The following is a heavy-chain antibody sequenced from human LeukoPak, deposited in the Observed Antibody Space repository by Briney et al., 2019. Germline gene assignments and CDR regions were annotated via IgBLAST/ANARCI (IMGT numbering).Heavy chain of an antibody. CDR2: IYYSGST. CDR3: ASYGSGSEDAFDI. Sequence: SETLSLTCTVSGGSISSYYWSWLRQPPGTGLEWIGYIYYSGSTNYNPSLKSRVTISVDTSKNQFSLKLSSVTAADTAVYYCASYGSGSEDAFDIWGQGTMVTVSS. CDR1: GGSISSYY. J-gene: IGHJ3*02. V-gene: IGHV4-59*01. D-gene: IGHD3-10*01.